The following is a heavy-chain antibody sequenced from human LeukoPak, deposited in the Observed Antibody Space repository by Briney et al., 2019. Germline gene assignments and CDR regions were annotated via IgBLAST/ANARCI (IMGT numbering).Heavy chain of an antibody. J-gene: IGHJ4*02. D-gene: IGHD6-19*01. Sequence: GGSLRLSCAASGFTFSNYWMSWVRQPPGKGLEWVGNINQDGSEKYYVDSMKGRFTISRDNAKNSLYLQMNSLRAEDTAVYYCARLVRGSGWYVDYWGQGTLVTVSS. CDR1: GFTFSNYW. V-gene: IGHV3-7*03. CDR2: INQDGSEK. CDR3: ARLVRGSGWYVDY.